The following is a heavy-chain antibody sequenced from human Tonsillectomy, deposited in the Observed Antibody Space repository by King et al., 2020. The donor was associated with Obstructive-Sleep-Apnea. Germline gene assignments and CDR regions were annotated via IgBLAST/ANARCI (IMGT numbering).Heavy chain of an antibody. J-gene: IGHJ6*02. Sequence: VQLVQSGAEVKKPGESLRISCKGSGYSFTSFWISWVRQMPGKGLGWMGKIYPSDSYTNASPSFQGHVTISADKSISTAYLQWSSLKASDTAMYYCARLPPYDLGRMDVWGQGTTVTVSS. D-gene: IGHD3-3*01. CDR1: GYSFTSFW. CDR3: ARLPPYDLGRMDV. CDR2: IYPSDSYT. V-gene: IGHV5-10-1*03.